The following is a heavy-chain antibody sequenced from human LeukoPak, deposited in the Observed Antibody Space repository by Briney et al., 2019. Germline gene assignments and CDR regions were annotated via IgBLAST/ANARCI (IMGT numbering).Heavy chain of an antibody. CDR2: ISGSDGDT. V-gene: IGHV3-23*01. J-gene: IGHJ4*02. CDR1: GFIFSNYD. CDR3: AKRSDYGGNWNYLDY. D-gene: IGHD4-23*01. Sequence: GGSLRLSCAASGFIFSNYDMSWVRQAPGKGLEWVSGISGSDGDTYYADSVKGRFTISRDNSKNTLYLQMNSLRAEDTALYYCAKRSDYGGNWNYLDYWGQGTLVTVSS.